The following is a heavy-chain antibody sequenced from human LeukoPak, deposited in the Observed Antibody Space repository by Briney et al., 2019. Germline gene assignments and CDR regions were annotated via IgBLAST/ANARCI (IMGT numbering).Heavy chain of an antibody. CDR3: ARARLVPGNFDY. CDR1: GFTFSSYA. J-gene: IGHJ4*02. Sequence: GGSLRLSCAASGFTFSSYAMSWVRQAPGKGLEWVSAISGSGGSTYYADSVKGRFTISRDNSKNTLYLQMNSLRAEDTAVYYCARARLVPGNFDYWGQGTLVTVSS. V-gene: IGHV3-23*01. D-gene: IGHD6-19*01. CDR2: ISGSGGST.